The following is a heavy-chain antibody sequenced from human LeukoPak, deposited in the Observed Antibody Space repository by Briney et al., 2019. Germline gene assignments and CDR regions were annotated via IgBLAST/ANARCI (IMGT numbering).Heavy chain of an antibody. CDR1: GGSFSGYY. Sequence: SETLSLTCAVYGGSFSGYYWSWIRQPPGKGLEWIGEINHSGSTNYNPSLKSRVTISVDTSKSQFSLKLSSVTAADTAVYYCARLIEAAGTDYWGQGTLVTVSS. CDR2: INHSGST. J-gene: IGHJ4*02. CDR3: ARLIEAAGTDY. D-gene: IGHD6-13*01. V-gene: IGHV4-34*01.